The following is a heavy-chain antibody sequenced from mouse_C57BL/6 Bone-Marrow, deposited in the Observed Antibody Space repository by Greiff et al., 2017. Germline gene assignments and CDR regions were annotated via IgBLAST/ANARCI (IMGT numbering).Heavy chain of an antibody. CDR1: GFTFSSYA. CDR2: ISDGGSYT. Sequence: EVMLVESGGGLVKPGGSLKLSCAASGFTFSSYAMSWVRQTPEKRLEWVATISDGGSYTYYPDNVKGRFTISRDNATNNLYLQMSHLKSEDTAMYYCANLFAYWGQGTLVTVSA. V-gene: IGHV5-4*03. CDR3: ANLFAY. J-gene: IGHJ3*01.